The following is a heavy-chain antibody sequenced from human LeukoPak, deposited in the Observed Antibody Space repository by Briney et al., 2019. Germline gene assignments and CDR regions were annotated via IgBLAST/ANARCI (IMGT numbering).Heavy chain of an antibody. CDR2: ISGSGGST. J-gene: IGHJ4*02. Sequence: GGSLRLFCAASGFTFSSYAMSWVRQAPGKGLEWVSAISGSGGSTYYADSVKGRFTISRDNSKNTLYLQMNSLRAEDTAVYYCAKSARYCSGGSCYGFDYWGQGTLVTVSS. CDR1: GFTFSSYA. CDR3: AKSARYCSGGSCYGFDY. D-gene: IGHD2-15*01. V-gene: IGHV3-23*01.